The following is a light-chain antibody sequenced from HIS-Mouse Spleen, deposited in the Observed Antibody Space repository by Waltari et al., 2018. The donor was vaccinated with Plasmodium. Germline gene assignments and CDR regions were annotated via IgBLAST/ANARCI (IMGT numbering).Light chain of an antibody. CDR3: CSYAGSSTWV. V-gene: IGLV2-23*01. J-gene: IGLJ3*02. CDR1: SSDVGSYNL. CDR2: EGS. Sequence: QSALTQPASVSGSPGPSITIPCTGTSSDVGSYNLVPWYQQPPGKAPKLMIYEGSKRPSGVSNRFSGSKSGNTASLTISGLQAEDEADYYCCSYAGSSTWVFGGGTKLTVL.